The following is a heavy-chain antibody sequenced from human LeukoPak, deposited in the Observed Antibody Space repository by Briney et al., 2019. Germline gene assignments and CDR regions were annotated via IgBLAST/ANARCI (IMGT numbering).Heavy chain of an antibody. CDR3: ATTDSSGYLEAFDI. CDR1: GYTFTDYY. D-gene: IGHD3-22*01. CDR2: VDPEDGET. J-gene: IGHJ3*02. Sequence: ASVKVSRKVSGYTFTDYYMHWVQQAPGKGLEWMGLVDPEDGETIYAEKFQGRVTITADTSTDTAYMELSSLRSEDTAVYYCATTDSSGYLEAFDIWGQGTMVTVSS. V-gene: IGHV1-69-2*01.